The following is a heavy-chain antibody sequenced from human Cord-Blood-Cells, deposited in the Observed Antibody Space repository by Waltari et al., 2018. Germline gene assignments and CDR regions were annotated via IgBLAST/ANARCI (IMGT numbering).Heavy chain of an antibody. CDR3: ARNWSEGAFDI. D-gene: IGHD1-1*01. CDR2: IIPICGTA. CDR1: GGTFSSYA. V-gene: IGHV1-69*06. J-gene: IGHJ3*02. Sequence: QVQLVQSGAEVKKPGSSVQVSCKASGGTFSSYAISWVRQAHGQGLEWMGRIIPICGTANYAQKSQGRVTITADKSTMTAYMELSSLRSEDTAVYYCARNWSEGAFDIWGQGTMVTVSS.